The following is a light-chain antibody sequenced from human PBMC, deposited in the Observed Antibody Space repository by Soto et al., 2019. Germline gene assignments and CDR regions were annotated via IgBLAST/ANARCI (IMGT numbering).Light chain of an antibody. J-gene: IGLJ2*01. Sequence: QSVLTQPPSVSGAPGQRVTISCIGGSSNIGAGYNVHWYQQLPGTAPKLLISGVNNRPSGVPDRFSGSKSGTSASLAITGLQDEDEADYYCQSYDRSLSGSRVVFGGGTKLTVL. CDR3: QSYDRSLSGSRVV. V-gene: IGLV1-40*01. CDR2: GVN. CDR1: SSNIGAGYN.